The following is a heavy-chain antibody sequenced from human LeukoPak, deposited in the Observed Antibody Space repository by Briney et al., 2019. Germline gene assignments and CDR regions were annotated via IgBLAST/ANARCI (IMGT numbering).Heavy chain of an antibody. Sequence: PGGSLRLSCAASGSYWMHWVRQAPGKGLVWVSHINSDGSWTSYADSVKGRFTISKDNAKNTVYLQMNSLRAEDTAVYYCATSYTIFGVVTKYYFDYWGQGTLVTVSS. J-gene: IGHJ4*02. D-gene: IGHD3-3*01. V-gene: IGHV3-74*01. CDR2: INSDGSWT. CDR1: GSYW. CDR3: ATSYTIFGVVTKYYFDY.